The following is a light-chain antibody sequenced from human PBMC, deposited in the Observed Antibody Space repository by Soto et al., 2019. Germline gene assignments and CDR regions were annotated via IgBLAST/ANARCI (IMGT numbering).Light chain of an antibody. CDR2: AAS. CDR3: QESTNHPWT. Sequence: DIQMTQSPSSLSASVGDRVTITCRASQSINTYLNWYQQKPGKAPKLLIYAASSLRSGVPSRFSGSGSGTDFTLTISSLQPEEYATYYFQESTNHPWTFGEGTKVDIK. J-gene: IGKJ1*01. CDR1: QSINTY. V-gene: IGKV1-39*01.